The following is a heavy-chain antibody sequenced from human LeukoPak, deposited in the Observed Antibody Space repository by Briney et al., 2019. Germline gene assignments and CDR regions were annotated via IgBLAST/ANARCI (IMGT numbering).Heavy chain of an antibody. CDR1: GGSISSSSYY. Sequence: PSETLPLTCTVSGGSISSSSYYWGWIRQPPGKGLEWIGSIYYSGSTYYNPSLKSRVTISVDTSKNQFSLKLSSVTAADTAVYYCARLAPSYDSSGYLAAGYFDYWGQGTLVTVSS. CDR3: ARLAPSYDSSGYLAAGYFDY. V-gene: IGHV4-39*01. CDR2: IYYSGST. D-gene: IGHD3-22*01. J-gene: IGHJ4*02.